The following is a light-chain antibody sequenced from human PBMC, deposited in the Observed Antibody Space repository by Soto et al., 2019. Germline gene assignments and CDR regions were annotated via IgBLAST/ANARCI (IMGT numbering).Light chain of an antibody. Sequence: QSVLAQPASVSGSPGQSNTISCTGTSSDVGAYDSVSWYQQHPHKAPQLIIYKGTQRPSGVSNRFSGSTSGNAASLTISGLQADDEADYFCCSSAPESTYVCGTGTKVTVL. CDR2: KGT. CDR3: CSSAPESTYV. J-gene: IGLJ1*01. V-gene: IGLV2-23*01. CDR1: SSDVGAYDS.